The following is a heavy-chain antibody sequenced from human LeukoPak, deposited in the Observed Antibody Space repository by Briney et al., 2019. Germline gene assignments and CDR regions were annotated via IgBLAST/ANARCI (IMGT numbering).Heavy chain of an antibody. V-gene: IGHV3-11*04. CDR1: GFTFSDYY. J-gene: IGHJ6*02. CDR3: TRDRHGMDV. Sequence: GGSLRLSCAASGFTFSDYYMSWIRQAPGKGLEWVSYISSSGSTIYYADSVKGRFTISRENAKNALFLQMNSLRAGDTAVYYCTRDRHGMDVWGQGTTVTVSS. CDR2: ISSSGSTI.